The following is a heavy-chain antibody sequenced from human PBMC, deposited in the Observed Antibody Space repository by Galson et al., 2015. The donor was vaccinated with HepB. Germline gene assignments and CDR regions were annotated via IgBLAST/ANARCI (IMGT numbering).Heavy chain of an antibody. V-gene: IGHV6-1*01. CDR1: GDSVSSNSAA. D-gene: IGHD1-20*01. J-gene: IGHJ5*02. Sequence: CAISGDSVSSNSAAWNWIRQSPSRGLEWLGRTYYRSKWYNDYAVSVKSRITINPDTSKNQFSLQLNSVTPEDTAVYYCARSVLKITGTTLWFDPWGQGTLVTVSS. CDR3: ARSVLKITGTTLWFDP. CDR2: TYYRSKWYN.